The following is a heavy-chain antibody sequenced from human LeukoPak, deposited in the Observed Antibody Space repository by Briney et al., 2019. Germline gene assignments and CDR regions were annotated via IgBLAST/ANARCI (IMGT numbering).Heavy chain of an antibody. D-gene: IGHD5-18*01. V-gene: IGHV3-23*01. CDR1: GLTFSSYA. J-gene: IGHJ6*03. CDR3: ASQYIEVNYYYHMDV. CDR2: INGSGVST. Sequence: PGGSLRLSCAASGLTFSSYAMAWVRQAPGKGLEWDSTINGSGVSTYYGDSVKGRFTISRDNSKNTLYLQMNSLRVEDTAVYYCASQYIEVNYYYHMDVWGTGTTVIVSS.